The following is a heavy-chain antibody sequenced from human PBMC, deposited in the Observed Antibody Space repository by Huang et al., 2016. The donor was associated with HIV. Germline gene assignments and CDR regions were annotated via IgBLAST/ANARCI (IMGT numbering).Heavy chain of an antibody. D-gene: IGHD3-10*01. CDR2: IYYRGDT. V-gene: IGHV4-39*01. CDR1: GGSITDSTYY. Sequence: QLQLQESGPGLVRPSETLSLICTVSGGSITDSTYYWGWIRQPPGKGLEGIGSIYYRGDTDYNPSLKSRVTMSVDTSKNRFSLDIRSVAVADTAIYYCARHFGSWSGYFDSWGQGTLVPVSS. J-gene: IGHJ4*02. CDR3: ARHFGSWSGYFDS.